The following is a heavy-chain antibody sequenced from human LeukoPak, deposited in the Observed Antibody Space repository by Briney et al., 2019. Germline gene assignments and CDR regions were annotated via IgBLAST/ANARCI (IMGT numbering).Heavy chain of an antibody. V-gene: IGHV4-39*07. J-gene: IGHJ5*02. CDR2: IYYSGST. D-gene: IGHD3-10*01. CDR1: GGSISSSSYY. CDR3: AGDGALWFGDEEGWFDP. Sequence: SETLSLTCTVSGGSISSSSYYWGWIRQPPGKGLEWIGSIYYSGSTYYNPSLKSRVTISVDTSKNQFSLKLSSVTAADTAVYYCAGDGALWFGDEEGWFDPWGQGTLVTVSS.